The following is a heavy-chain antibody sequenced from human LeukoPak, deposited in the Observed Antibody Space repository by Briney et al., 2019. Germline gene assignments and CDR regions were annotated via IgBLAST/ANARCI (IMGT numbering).Heavy chain of an antibody. D-gene: IGHD3-10*01. V-gene: IGHV4-34*01. J-gene: IGHJ4*02. Sequence: PSETLSLTCAVYGGSFSGYYWSWIRQPPGKGLEWIGEINHSGSTNYNPSLKSRVTISVDTSKNQFSLKLSSVTAADTAVYYCARGGGKYYPDYGGQGTLVTVSS. CDR2: INHSGST. CDR3: ARGGGKYYPDY. CDR1: GGSFSGYY.